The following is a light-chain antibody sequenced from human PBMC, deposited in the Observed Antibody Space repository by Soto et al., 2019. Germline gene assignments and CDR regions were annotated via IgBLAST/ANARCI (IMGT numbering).Light chain of an antibody. J-gene: IGLJ2*01. V-gene: IGLV2-14*03. CDR1: SSDVGAYNY. CDR3: SSYTTTSTLV. CDR2: DVS. Sequence: QSALTQPASLSGSPGQSITISCTGTSSDVGAYNYVSWYQQHPGKVPKVILYDVSDRPSGVSSRFSGSKSGNTASLTISGLQAEDEADYYCSSYTTTSTLVFGGGTKLTVL.